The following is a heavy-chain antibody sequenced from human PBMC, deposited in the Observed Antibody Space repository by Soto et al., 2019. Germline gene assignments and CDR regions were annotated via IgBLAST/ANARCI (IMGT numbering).Heavy chain of an antibody. CDR3: ARPLDYDSSGYYAFDI. CDR1: GVTARSNY. CDR2: IYSGGST. D-gene: IGHD3-22*01. J-gene: IGHJ3*02. V-gene: IGHV3-53*01. Sequence: GGCLKLGCAASGVTARSNYMSWVRQDPGKGLEWVSVIYSGGSTYYADSVKGRFTISRDNSKNTLYLQMNSLRAEDTAVYYCARPLDYDSSGYYAFDIWGQGTMVTVSS.